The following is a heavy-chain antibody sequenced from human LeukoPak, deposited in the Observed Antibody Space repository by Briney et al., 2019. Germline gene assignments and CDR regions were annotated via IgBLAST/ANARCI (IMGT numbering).Heavy chain of an antibody. CDR2: IYPGDSDT. CDR1: GYSFSSYW. V-gene: IGHV5-51*01. D-gene: IGHD3-22*01. Sequence: GESLKISCKGSGYSFSSYWIGWVRQMPGKGLEWMGLIYPGDSDTRYSPSLQGQVTISADKSISTAYLQWSSLKASDTAMYYCARRDDSKAFDYWGQGTLVTVSS. J-gene: IGHJ4*02. CDR3: ARRDDSKAFDY.